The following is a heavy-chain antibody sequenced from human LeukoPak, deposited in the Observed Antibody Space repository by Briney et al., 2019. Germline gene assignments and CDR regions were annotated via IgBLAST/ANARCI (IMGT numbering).Heavy chain of an antibody. CDR3: ASFGGASIAVMGY. CDR1: GGTFSSYA. V-gene: IGHV1-69*04. CDR2: IIPILGIA. Sequence: ASVKVSCKASGGTFSSYAISWVRQAPGQGLEWMGRIIPILGIANYAQKFQGRVTITADKSTSTAYMELSSLRSEDTAVYYCASFGGASIAVMGYWGQGTLVTVSS. J-gene: IGHJ4*02. D-gene: IGHD6-19*01.